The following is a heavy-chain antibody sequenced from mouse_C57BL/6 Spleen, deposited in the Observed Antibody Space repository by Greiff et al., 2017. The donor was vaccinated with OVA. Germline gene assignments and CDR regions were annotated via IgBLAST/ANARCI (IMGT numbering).Heavy chain of an antibody. CDR3: ARGVYFRSAKVFDV. Sequence: QVQLKESGAELARPGASVKMSCKASGYTFTSYTMHWVKQRPGQGLEWIGYINPSSGYTKYNQKFKDKATLTADKSSSTAYMQLSSLTSEDSAVYYCARGVYFRSAKVFDVWGTGTTVTVSS. J-gene: IGHJ1*03. V-gene: IGHV1-4*01. CDR2: INPSSGYT. D-gene: IGHD1-1*01. CDR1: GYTFTSYT.